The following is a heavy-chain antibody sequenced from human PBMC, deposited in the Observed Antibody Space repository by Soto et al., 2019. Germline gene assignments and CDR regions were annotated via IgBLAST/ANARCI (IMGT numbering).Heavy chain of an antibody. Sequence: PSETLSLTCGVNGGSFSGYYWNWIRQSPGKGLEWIGEIDHSGSTNYNPSLKSRVTILVDTSRSQLSLKLSFVTAADTAIYYCVTTRGIAVGGSFDHWGQGTLVTVSS. CDR2: IDHSGST. CDR3: VTTRGIAVGGSFDH. CDR1: GGSFSGYY. D-gene: IGHD6-13*01. V-gene: IGHV4-34*01. J-gene: IGHJ5*02.